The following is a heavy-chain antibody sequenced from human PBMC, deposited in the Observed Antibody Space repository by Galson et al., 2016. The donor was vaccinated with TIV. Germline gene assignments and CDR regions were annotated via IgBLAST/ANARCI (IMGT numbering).Heavy chain of an antibody. CDR2: IDRDGQRI. V-gene: IGHV3-74*01. CDR3: VRDVFRSGGANSWSSGFDY. J-gene: IGHJ4*02. Sequence: SLRLSCAASGFSFSSYWMHWVRQAPGRRLVWVSRIDRDGQRITYADSVKGRFTISRDNVKNTLYLQMNSLRVDDTAVYYCVRDVFRSGGANSWSSGFDYWGQGTLVTVSS. CDR1: GFSFSSYW. D-gene: IGHD6-13*01.